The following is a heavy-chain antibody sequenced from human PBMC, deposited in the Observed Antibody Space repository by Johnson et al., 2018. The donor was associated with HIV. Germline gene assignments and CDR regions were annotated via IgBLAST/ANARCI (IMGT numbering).Heavy chain of an antibody. CDR1: GFTFDDYG. J-gene: IGHJ3*01. V-gene: IGHV3-20*04. D-gene: IGHD1-26*01. CDR3: AWDGVGDYYNDAFDF. Sequence: MLLVESGGGLVQPGGSLRLSCAASGFTFDDYGMSWVRQAPGKGLEWVSGINWNGGSTGYADSVKCRFTISRDNAKNSLYLKMNRLRAEDTAVYYCAWDGVGDYYNDAFDFWGQGTMVTVSS. CDR2: INWNGGST.